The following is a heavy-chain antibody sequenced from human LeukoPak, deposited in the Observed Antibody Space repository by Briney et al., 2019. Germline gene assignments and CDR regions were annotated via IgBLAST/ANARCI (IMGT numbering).Heavy chain of an antibody. D-gene: IGHD6-13*01. Sequence: GESLSLSCAASGFTVRSNYMSWVRQAPAKGLEWVSVMYSGGSIYYADSVKGQFTISRDHSKTTLYLQMNSLRATDTAVYYCARPWYRGLVAAGPGDYWGQGTLVTVSS. V-gene: IGHV3-53*01. J-gene: IGHJ4*02. CDR1: GFTVRSNY. CDR3: ARPWYRGLVAAGPGDY. CDR2: MYSGGSI.